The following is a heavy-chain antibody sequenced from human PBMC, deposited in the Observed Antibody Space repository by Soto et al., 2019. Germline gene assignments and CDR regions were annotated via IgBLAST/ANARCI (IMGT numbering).Heavy chain of an antibody. V-gene: IGHV3-53*01. J-gene: IGHJ6*02. CDR2: IYSGGST. D-gene: IGHD4-4*01. Sequence: PGGSLRLSCAASGFTVSSNYMSWVRQAPGKGLEWVSVIYSGGSTYYADSVKGRFTISRDNSKTTLYLQMNSLRAEDTAVYYCARGARRSNLYYYYYGMDVWGQGTTVTVSS. CDR3: ARGARRSNLYYYYYGMDV. CDR1: GFTVSSNY.